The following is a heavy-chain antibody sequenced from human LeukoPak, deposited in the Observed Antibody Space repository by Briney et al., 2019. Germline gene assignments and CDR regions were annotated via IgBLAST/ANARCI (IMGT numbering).Heavy chain of an antibody. D-gene: IGHD3-9*01. CDR2: INPNSGGT. J-gene: IGHJ4*02. CDR1: GYTFTGYY. Sequence: ASVKVSCKASGYTFTGYYMHWVQQAPGQGLEWMGWINPNSGGTNYAQKFQGRVTMTRDTSISTAYMELSRLRSDDTAVYYCARDGVLRYFDWSKSYYFDYWGQGTLVTVSS. CDR3: ARDGVLRYFDWSKSYYFDY. V-gene: IGHV1-2*02.